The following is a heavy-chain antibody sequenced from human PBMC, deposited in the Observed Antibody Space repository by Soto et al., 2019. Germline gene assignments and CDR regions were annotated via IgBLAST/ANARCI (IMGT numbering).Heavy chain of an antibody. CDR1: GFTFSGSA. CDR3: TRWDSTVTILAYYYGMDV. CDR2: IRSRADDYAT. D-gene: IGHD4-17*01. J-gene: IGHJ6*02. Sequence: GESLKISCAASGFTFSGSAIHWVRQASGKGLEWVGRIRSRADDYATAYAASVKGRFTISRDDSQNTAYLQMNSLKTEDTAVYYCTRWDSTVTILAYYYGMDVWGRGTTVTVSS. V-gene: IGHV3-73*01.